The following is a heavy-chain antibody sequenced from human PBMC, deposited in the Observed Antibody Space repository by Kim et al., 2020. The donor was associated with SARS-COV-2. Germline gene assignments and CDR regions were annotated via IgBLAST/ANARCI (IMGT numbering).Heavy chain of an antibody. J-gene: IGHJ4*02. CDR3: ARPGSGRYYSPFDY. V-gene: IGHV3-30-3*01. D-gene: IGHD3-10*01. CDR2: ISYDGSNK. CDR1: GFTFSSYA. Sequence: GGSLRLSCAASGFTFSSYAMHWVRQAPGKGLEWVAVISYDGSNKYYADSVKGRFTISRDNSKNTLYLQMNSLRAEDTAVYYCARPGSGRYYSPFDYWGQG.